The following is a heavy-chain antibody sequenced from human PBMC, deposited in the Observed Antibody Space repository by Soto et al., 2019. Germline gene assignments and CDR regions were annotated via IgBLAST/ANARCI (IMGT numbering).Heavy chain of an antibody. V-gene: IGHV1-3*01. CDR1: GYTFTSYA. J-gene: IGHJ5*02. CDR3: ARDFEFLTMVRGVISWFDP. D-gene: IGHD3-10*01. Sequence: ASVKVSCKASGYTFTSYAMHWVRQAPRQRLEWMGWINAGNGNTKYSQKFQGRVTITRDTSASTAYMELSSLRSEDTAVYYCARDFEFLTMVRGVISWFDPWGQGTLVTVSS. CDR2: INAGNGNT.